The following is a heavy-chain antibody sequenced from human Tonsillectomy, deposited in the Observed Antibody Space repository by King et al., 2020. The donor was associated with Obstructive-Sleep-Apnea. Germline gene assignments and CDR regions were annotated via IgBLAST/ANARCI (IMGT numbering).Heavy chain of an antibody. J-gene: IGHJ4*02. CDR3: AIVPYYYGSGSYYNVGFLDY. D-gene: IGHD3-10*01. Sequence: QVQLVQSGAEVKKPGASVKVSCKASGYTFTSYGISWVRQAPGQGLEWRGWISAYNGNTNYAQKLQGRVTMTTDTSTSTAYMELRSLRSDDTAVYYCAIVPYYYGSGSYYNVGFLDYWGQGTLVTVSS. V-gene: IGHV1-18*01. CDR2: ISAYNGNT. CDR1: GYTFTSYG.